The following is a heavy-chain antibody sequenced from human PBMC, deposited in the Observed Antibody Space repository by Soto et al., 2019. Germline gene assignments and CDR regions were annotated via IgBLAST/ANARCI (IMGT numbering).Heavy chain of an antibody. CDR1: GFTFDDYG. D-gene: IGHD1-1*01. Sequence: EVQLVESGGGLVQPGRSLRLSCAASGFTFDDYGMHWVRQAPGKGLEWVSGISWNSGSIGYADSVKGRFTISRDNARNSLYLQMNSLRAEDTALYYCAKGQGNWNDGDGFDIWGQGTTLTVSS. V-gene: IGHV3-9*01. J-gene: IGHJ3*02. CDR2: ISWNSGSI. CDR3: AKGQGNWNDGDGFDI.